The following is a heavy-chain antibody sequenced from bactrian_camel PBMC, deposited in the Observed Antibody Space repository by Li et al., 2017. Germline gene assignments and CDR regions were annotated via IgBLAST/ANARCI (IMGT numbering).Heavy chain of an antibody. CDR2: INSGGGST. D-gene: IGHD5*01. CDR1: GFSFSSFD. Sequence: VQLVESGGGFVQPGGSLRLSCAASGFSFSSFDMSWVRQVPGKGPEWVSAINSGGGSTSYADSVQGRFTISRDNAKNTLYLQLNSLKTEDTAMYYCAARVGGWRRVYFWKPNYWGQGTQVTVS. V-gene: IGHV3S42*01. J-gene: IGHJ4*01. CDR3: AARVGGWRRVYFWKPNY.